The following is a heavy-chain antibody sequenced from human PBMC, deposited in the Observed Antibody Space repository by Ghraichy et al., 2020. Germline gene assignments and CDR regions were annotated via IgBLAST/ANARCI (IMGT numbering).Heavy chain of an antibody. Sequence: ETLSLTCAVYGGSFSGYYWSWIRQPPGKGLEWIGEINHSGSTNYNPSLKSRVTISVDTSKNQFSLKLSSVTAADTAVYYCARGNQGGEITMIVVVPPYYYMDVWGKGTTVTVSS. D-gene: IGHD3-22*01. CDR3: ARGNQGGEITMIVVVPPYYYMDV. CDR2: INHSGST. J-gene: IGHJ6*03. CDR1: GGSFSGYY. V-gene: IGHV4-34*01.